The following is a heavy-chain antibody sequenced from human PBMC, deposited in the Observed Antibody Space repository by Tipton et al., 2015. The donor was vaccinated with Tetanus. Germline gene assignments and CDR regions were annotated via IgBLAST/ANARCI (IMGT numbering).Heavy chain of an antibody. V-gene: IGHV3-33*01. CDR1: GFIFSSYG. J-gene: IGHJ4*02. D-gene: IGHD2-15*01. CDR3: AREADCSGGSCFSGDFDN. Sequence: SLRLSCAASGFIFSSYGIHWVRQAPGKGLEWVAVSWYDDTDKYYGDSVKGRFTMSRDNSKNTLYLQMNSLRAEDTAVYYCAREADCSGGSCFSGDFDNWGQGTQVTVSS. CDR2: SWYDDTDK.